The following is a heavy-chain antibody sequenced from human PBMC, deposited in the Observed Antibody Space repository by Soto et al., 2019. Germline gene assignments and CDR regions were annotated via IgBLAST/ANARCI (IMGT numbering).Heavy chain of an antibody. CDR1: GFTFSVSA. CDR3: STQASDFWRGYPKYYVDV. J-gene: IGHJ6*03. Sequence: PGGSLRLSCAASGFTFSVSALHWVRHPSGRGLEWVGRIRSRGNNYATAYAASMDGRFTISRDDSKNTAYLQLNSLTTEDTAVYYCSTQASDFWRGYPKYYVDVWGKGTTVTVSS. V-gene: IGHV3-73*01. D-gene: IGHD3-3*01. CDR2: IRSRGNNYAT.